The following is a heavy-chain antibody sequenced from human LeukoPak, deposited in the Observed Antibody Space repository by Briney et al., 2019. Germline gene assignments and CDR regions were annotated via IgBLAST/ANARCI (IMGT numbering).Heavy chain of an antibody. CDR2: ITSTSDTI. CDR3: ARSSGYPFFDY. J-gene: IGHJ4*02. D-gene: IGHD3-22*01. V-gene: IGHV3-48*01. Sequence: GGSLRLSCEASGFTFSDYSMNWVRQAPGEGLEWLSYITSTSDTIYYADSVKGRFTSSRDNAKNSVYLQMNGLRAEDTAVYYCARSSGYPFFDYWGQGTLVTVSS. CDR1: GFTFSDYS.